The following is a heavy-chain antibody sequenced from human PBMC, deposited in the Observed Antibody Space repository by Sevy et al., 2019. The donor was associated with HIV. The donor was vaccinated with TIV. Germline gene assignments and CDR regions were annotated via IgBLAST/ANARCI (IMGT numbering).Heavy chain of an antibody. CDR2: IYHSGST. Sequence: SETLSLTCAVXGXXISSGXYWGWIRQPPGKGLEWIGSIYHSGSTYYNPSLKSRVTISVDTSKNQFSLKLSSVTAADTAVYYCAXDLSPRSHXXWFDPWGQGTLVTVSS. J-gene: IGHJ5*02. V-gene: IGHV4-38-2*02. CDR1: GXXISSGXY. CDR3: AXDLSPRSHXXWFDP.